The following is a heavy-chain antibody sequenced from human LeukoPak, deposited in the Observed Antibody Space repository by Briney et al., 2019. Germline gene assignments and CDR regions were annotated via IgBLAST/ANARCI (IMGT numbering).Heavy chain of an antibody. CDR1: GDSVTGYY. CDR2: IYKIGTT. Sequence: PSETLSLTCTVFGDSVTGYYLNWVRQPPGKGLEWIGHIYKIGTTNYNPSLKSRLTISADTSKNQFSLKLRSVTAADAAVYYCVIGVGWQPDYWGQGALVTVSS. CDR3: VIGVGWQPDY. D-gene: IGHD2-15*01. J-gene: IGHJ4*02. V-gene: IGHV4-59*02.